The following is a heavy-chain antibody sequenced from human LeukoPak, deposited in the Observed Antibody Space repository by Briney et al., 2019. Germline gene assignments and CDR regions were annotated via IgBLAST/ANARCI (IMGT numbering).Heavy chain of an antibody. CDR1: GFTFSSYA. CDR2: VSGSGGST. Sequence: GGSLRLSCAASGFTFSSYAMSWVRQAPGKGLEWVSGVSGSGGSTYYADSVKGRFTISRDNSKNTLYLQMNSLRAKDTADYYFAKDLDIVATITGNWGQGTPVTVSS. J-gene: IGHJ4*02. CDR3: AKDLDIVATITGN. D-gene: IGHD5-12*01. V-gene: IGHV3-23*01.